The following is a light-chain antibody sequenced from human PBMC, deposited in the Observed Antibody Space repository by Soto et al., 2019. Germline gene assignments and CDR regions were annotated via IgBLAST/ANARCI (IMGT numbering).Light chain of an antibody. CDR1: QSLSRN. CDR2: GAS. V-gene: IGKV3-15*01. Sequence: EILMTQSPATLSVSPGERATLSCRASQSLSRNLAWYQQKPGQAPRLLIYGASTRASGIPARFSGSGSGTEFTLTLSSLQSEDFALYYCQHYHDWPPAFTFGPGTKVDL. CDR3: QHYHDWPPAFT. J-gene: IGKJ3*01.